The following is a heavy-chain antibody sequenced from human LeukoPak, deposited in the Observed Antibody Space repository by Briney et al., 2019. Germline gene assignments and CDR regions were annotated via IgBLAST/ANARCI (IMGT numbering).Heavy chain of an antibody. D-gene: IGHD3-3*01. J-gene: IGHJ4*02. Sequence: PSETLSLTCTVPDGSISNSFWNWVRQPPGKGLEWIAYIHTSGSTNYNPSLKSRVSMSVDTSKNQFSLKLSSVTAADTAVYYCARDPEGHGYYFDYWGQGALVTVSS. V-gene: IGHV4-4*09. CDR2: IHTSGST. CDR3: ARDPEGHGYYFDY. CDR1: DGSISNSF.